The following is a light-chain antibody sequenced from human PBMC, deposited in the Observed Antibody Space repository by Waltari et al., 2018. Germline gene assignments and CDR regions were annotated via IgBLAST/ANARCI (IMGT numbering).Light chain of an antibody. CDR2: KAS. J-gene: IGKJ1*01. Sequence: DIQMTQSPSTLSASVGDSVTITCRASQSISTWLAWYQQKPGKAPKLLIFKASSLESGVTSRCSARGSGTEFTLTISGLQPDDFATYYCLQYATSSWTFGQGTKVEIK. V-gene: IGKV1-5*03. CDR3: LQYATSSWT. CDR1: QSISTW.